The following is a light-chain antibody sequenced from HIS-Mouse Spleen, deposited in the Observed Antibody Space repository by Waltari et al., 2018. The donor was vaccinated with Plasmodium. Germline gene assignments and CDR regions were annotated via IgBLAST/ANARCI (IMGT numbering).Light chain of an antibody. CDR3: QQYNNWSFT. V-gene: IGKV3-15*01. J-gene: IGKJ3*01. Sequence: EIVMTQSPATLSVSPGERATLSCRASQSVSSNLAWYQQKPGQAPRLLIYGASTRATGSPARFSGSGSGTDFTLTISSLQSEDFAVYYCQQYNNWSFTFGPGTKVDIK. CDR1: QSVSSN. CDR2: GAS.